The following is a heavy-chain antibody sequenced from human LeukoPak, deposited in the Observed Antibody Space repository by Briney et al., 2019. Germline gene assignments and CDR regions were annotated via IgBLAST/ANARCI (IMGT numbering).Heavy chain of an antibody. CDR2: ISWDGGST. Sequence: PGGSLRLSCAASGFTFDDYAMHWVRQAPGKGLEWVSLISWDGGSTYYADSVKGRFTISRDNSKNSLYLQMNSLRAEDTALYYCAKGISGYSSGRSVYYYMDVWGKGTTVTVSS. CDR3: AKGISGYSSGRSVYYYMDV. D-gene: IGHD6-19*01. V-gene: IGHV3-43D*04. J-gene: IGHJ6*03. CDR1: GFTFDDYA.